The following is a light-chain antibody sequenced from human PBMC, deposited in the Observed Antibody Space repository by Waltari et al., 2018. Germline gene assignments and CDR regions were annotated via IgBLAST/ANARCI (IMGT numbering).Light chain of an antibody. CDR2: DNI. CDR1: SSNIGAVSA. V-gene: IGLV1-40*01. Sequence: QSVLTQPPSVSGAPGQTVTIPCTGSSSNIGAVSAVHWYQHLPGTAPKVLIYDNINRPAGVPDLFSGSTSGASASLAITGLQAGDEADYYCQSYDNNLNAWVFGGGTKLTVL. CDR3: QSYDNNLNAWV. J-gene: IGLJ3*02.